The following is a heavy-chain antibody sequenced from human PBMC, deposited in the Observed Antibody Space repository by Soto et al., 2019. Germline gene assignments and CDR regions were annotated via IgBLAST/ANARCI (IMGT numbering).Heavy chain of an antibody. CDR1: GGSISSSSYY. CDR2: IYYSGST. CDR3: ASGILTGYYPPLGLFDY. Sequence: QLQLQESGPGLVKPSETLSLTCTVSGGSISSSSYYWGWIRQPPGKGLEWIGSIYYSGSTYYNPSLKSRVTISVDTSKNQFSLKLSSVTAADTAVYYCASGILTGYYPPLGLFDYWGQGTLVSVSS. V-gene: IGHV4-39*01. J-gene: IGHJ4*02. D-gene: IGHD3-9*01.